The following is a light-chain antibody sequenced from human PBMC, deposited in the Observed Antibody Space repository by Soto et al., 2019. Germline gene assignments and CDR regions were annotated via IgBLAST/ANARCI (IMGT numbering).Light chain of an antibody. J-gene: IGLJ1*01. CDR3: TSFSSSTSLYV. Sequence: LTQPASVSGSLGQSITISCTGTTRDIAGYNYISWYQQLPGKAPKLMIYQVTIRPSGISNRFSSSKSGNTASLTISGLQAEDEADYYCTSFSSSTSLYVFGTGTKVTVL. CDR1: TRDIAGYNY. CDR2: QVT. V-gene: IGLV2-14*01.